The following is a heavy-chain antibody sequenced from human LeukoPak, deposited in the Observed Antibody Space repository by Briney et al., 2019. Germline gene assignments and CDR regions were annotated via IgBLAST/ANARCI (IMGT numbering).Heavy chain of an antibody. CDR3: ARGPSSGYYEFDY. Sequence: SETLSLTCGVSGGFFSGYYWSWIRQPPGKGLEWIGGINHSGNSNHNPSLKSRLTISVDTSKKQFSLRLTSVTAADTAVYYCARGPSSGYYEFDYWGQGTLVTVSS. V-gene: IGHV4-34*01. CDR1: GGFFSGYY. J-gene: IGHJ4*02. D-gene: IGHD3-22*01. CDR2: INHSGNS.